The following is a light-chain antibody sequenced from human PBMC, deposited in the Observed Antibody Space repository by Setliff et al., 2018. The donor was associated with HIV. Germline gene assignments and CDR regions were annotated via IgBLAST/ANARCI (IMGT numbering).Light chain of an antibody. CDR2: YDS. J-gene: IGLJ1*01. V-gene: IGLV3-21*04. CDR3: QVWDSSSDHYG. Sequence: YELTQPPSVSVAPGKTARITCGGNNIGSKSVHWHQQKPGQAPVLVIYYDSDRPSGTPERFSGSNSGNTATLTISRVEAGDEADYYCQVWDSSSDHYGFGTGTKVTVL. CDR1: NIGSKS.